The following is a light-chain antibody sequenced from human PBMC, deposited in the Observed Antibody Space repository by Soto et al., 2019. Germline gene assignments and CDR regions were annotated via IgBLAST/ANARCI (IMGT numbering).Light chain of an antibody. Sequence: DVQMTQSPSFLSASVGDTVTITCRASQNIGGRLSWYQQRPGKAPSLLIFGSSYLQDGVPSRFRGSGSGTDCTLTISNLQPEDFGTYFCQQSKSLPLTFGGGTDVQI. CDR3: QQSKSLPLT. J-gene: IGKJ4*01. CDR1: QNIGGR. V-gene: IGKV1-39*01. CDR2: GSS.